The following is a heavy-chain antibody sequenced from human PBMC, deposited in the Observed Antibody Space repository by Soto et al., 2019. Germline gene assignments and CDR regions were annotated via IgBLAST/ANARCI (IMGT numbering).Heavy chain of an antibody. Sequence: GASVKVSCKASGYTFSSYGISWVRQAPGQGLEWMGWISAYNGNTNYAQKLQGRVTMTTDTSTSTAYMELRSLRSDDTAVYYCASTNYNPTLKSRVTISVDTSKNQFSLRLSSVTAADTAVYYCARDQGYCSSTSCYVGGYYYYYYGMDVWGQGTTVTVS. CDR2: ISAYNGNT. CDR3: ASTNYNPTLKSRVTISVDTSKNQFSLRLSSVTAADTAVYYCARDQGYCSSTSCYVGGYYYYYYGMDV. J-gene: IGHJ6*02. CDR1: GYTFSSYG. D-gene: IGHD3-10*01. V-gene: IGHV1-18*01.